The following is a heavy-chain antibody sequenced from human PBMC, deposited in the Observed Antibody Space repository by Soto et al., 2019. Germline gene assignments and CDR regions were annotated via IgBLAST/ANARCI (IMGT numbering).Heavy chain of an antibody. Sequence: EVQLVESGGGLVQPGGSLRLSCAASGFTVSSYWMTWVRQVPGKGLEWVAYINPDGSAKSYASSVKGRFTLSRDNAKISLYLQMNSLRAEDTAVYYCAKPHTGNVACHIWGQGTMVTVSS. CDR2: INPDGSAK. V-gene: IGHV3-7*01. CDR3: AKPHTGNVACHI. J-gene: IGHJ3*02. D-gene: IGHD4-4*01. CDR1: GFTVSSYW.